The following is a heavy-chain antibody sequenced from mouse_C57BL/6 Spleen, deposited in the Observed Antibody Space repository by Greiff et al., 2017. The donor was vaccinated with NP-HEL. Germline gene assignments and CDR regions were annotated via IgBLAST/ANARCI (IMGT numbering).Heavy chain of an antibody. CDR2: ISSGGSYT. CDR1: GFTFSSYG. Sequence: DVKLVESGGDLVKPGGSLKLSCAASGFTFSSYGMSWVRQTPDKRLEWVATISSGGSYTYYPDSVKGRFTISRDNAKNTLYLQMSSLKSEDTAMYYCATTGKALYYFDYWGQGTTRTVSS. J-gene: IGHJ2*01. D-gene: IGHD4-1*02. CDR3: ATTGKALYYFDY. V-gene: IGHV5-6*02.